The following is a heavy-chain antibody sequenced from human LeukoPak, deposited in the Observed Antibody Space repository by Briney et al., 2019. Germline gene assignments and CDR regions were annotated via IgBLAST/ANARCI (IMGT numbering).Heavy chain of an antibody. CDR2: IYSGGST. CDR3: ARQEAAAGLKYFQH. CDR1: GFTVSSNY. Sequence: PGGSLRLSCAASGFTVSSNYMSWVRQAPGKGLEWVSVIYSGGSTYYADSVKGRFTISRDNSKNTLYLQMNSLGAEDTAVYYCARQEAAAGLKYFQHWGQGTLVTVSS. J-gene: IGHJ1*01. V-gene: IGHV3-66*04. D-gene: IGHD6-13*01.